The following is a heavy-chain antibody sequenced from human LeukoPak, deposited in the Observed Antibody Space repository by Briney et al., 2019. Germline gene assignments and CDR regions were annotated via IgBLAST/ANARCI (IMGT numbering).Heavy chain of an antibody. Sequence: GRSLRLSCAASGFSFNNFGMHWVRQAPGMGLEWVAIIWNDGGNKFYADSVKGRYTISRDNSNNTLFLQMDSLRVEDTGVYYCAKGRGYGYGYAGFWGQGTLVAVSS. V-gene: IGHV3-33*06. D-gene: IGHD5-18*01. J-gene: IGHJ4*02. CDR2: IWNDGGNK. CDR1: GFSFNNFG. CDR3: AKGRGYGYGYAGF.